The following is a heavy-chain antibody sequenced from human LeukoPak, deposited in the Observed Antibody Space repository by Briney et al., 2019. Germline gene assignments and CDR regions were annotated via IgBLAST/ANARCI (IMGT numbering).Heavy chain of an antibody. D-gene: IGHD2-21*02. CDR3: ARGSPLLSYAFDY. J-gene: IGHJ4*02. CDR2: INHSGST. V-gene: IGHV4-39*07. Sequence: SETLSLTCTVSGGSISSGSYYWSWIRQPPGKGLEWIGEINHSGSTNYNPSLKSRVTISVDTSKNQFSLKLSSVTAADTAVYYCARGSPLLSYAFDYWGQGTLVTVSS. CDR1: GGSISSGSYY.